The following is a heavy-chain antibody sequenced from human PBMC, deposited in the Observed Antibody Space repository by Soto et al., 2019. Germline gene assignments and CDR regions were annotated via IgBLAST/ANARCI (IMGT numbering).Heavy chain of an antibody. J-gene: IGHJ6*02. D-gene: IGHD3-3*01. V-gene: IGHV4-39*01. CDR1: GGSISSSSYY. CDR3: ARHPNDFWSGYLYYYYYGMDV. CDR2: IYYSGST. Sequence: PSETLSLTCTVSGGSISSSSYYWGWIRQPPGKGLEWIGSIYYSGSTYYNPSLKSRVTISVDTSKNQFSLKLSSVTAADTAVYYCARHPNDFWSGYLYYYYYGMDVWGQGTTVT.